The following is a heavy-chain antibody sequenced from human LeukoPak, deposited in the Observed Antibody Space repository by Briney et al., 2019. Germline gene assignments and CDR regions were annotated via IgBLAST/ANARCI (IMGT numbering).Heavy chain of an antibody. Sequence: GGSLRLSCAASGFTFGSYAMSWVRQAPGKGLEWVSATSGSGGSTYYADSVKGRFTISRDNSKNTLYLQMNSLRAEDTAVYYCAKVRGSYSTVGSLDYWGQGTLVTVSS. J-gene: IGHJ4*02. CDR1: GFTFGSYA. V-gene: IGHV3-23*01. D-gene: IGHD1-26*01. CDR3: AKVRGSYSTVGSLDY. CDR2: TSGSGGST.